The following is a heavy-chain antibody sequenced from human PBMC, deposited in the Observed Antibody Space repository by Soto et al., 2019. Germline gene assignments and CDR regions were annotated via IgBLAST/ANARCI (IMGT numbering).Heavy chain of an antibody. V-gene: IGHV1-69*06. CDR3: ARDSPLLGDDFWSGYYTGPNYYYYGMDV. Sequence: SVKVSCKASGGTFSSYAISWVRQAPGQGLEWMGGIIPIFGTANYAQKFQGRVTITADKSTSTAYMELSSLRSEDTAVYYCARDSPLLGDDFWSGYYTGPNYYYYGMDVWCQGTTVTAS. J-gene: IGHJ6*02. CDR1: GGTFSSYA. D-gene: IGHD3-3*01. CDR2: IIPIFGTA.